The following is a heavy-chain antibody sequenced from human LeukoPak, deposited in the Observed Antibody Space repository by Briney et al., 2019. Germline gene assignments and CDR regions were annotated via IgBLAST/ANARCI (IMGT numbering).Heavy chain of an antibody. CDR3: AKDLTSVYDAFNV. J-gene: IGHJ3*01. CDR2: ISGDGVRT. CDR1: GFTFDEYA. V-gene: IGHV3-43*02. Sequence: GGSLRLSCAASGFTFDEYAIHWVRQAPGKGLEWVSLISGDGVRTFYTDSVKGRFTISRDNSKNSLYLQMNSLRTEDTALYYCAKDLTSVYDAFNVWGQGTMVTVSS.